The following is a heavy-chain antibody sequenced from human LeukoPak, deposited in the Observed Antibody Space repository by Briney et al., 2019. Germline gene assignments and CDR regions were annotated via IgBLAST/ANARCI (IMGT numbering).Heavy chain of an antibody. CDR3: ARELSGTTSYYFDY. J-gene: IGHJ4*02. V-gene: IGHV3-48*04. CDR2: ISTSGNTR. D-gene: IGHD1-7*01. Sequence: GGSLRLSCAASGFTFSSYTMNWVRQAPGKGLEWVSYISTSGNTRYYADSVKGRFTISRDNAKNSLYLQMNSLRVEDTAVYYCARELSGTTSYYFDYWGQGTLVTVSS. CDR1: GFTFSSYT.